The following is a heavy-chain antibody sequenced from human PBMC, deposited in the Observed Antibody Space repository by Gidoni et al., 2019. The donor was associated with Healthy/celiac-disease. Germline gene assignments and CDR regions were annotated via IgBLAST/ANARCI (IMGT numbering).Heavy chain of an antibody. CDR2: ISWNSGSI. CDR3: AKDKSRYYDSSGYYGSPTS. V-gene: IGHV3-9*01. CDR1: GFTFDDYA. J-gene: IGHJ4*02. D-gene: IGHD3-22*01. Sequence: EVQLVESGGGLVQPGRSLRLSCAASGFTFDDYAMHWVRQAPGKGLEWVSGISWNSGSIGYADSVKGRFTISRDNAKNSLYLQMNSLRAEDTALYYCAKDKSRYYDSSGYYGSPTSWGQGTLVTVSS.